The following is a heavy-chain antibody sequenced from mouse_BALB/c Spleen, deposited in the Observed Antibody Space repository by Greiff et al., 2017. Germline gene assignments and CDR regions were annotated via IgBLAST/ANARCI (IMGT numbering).Heavy chain of an antibody. V-gene: IGHV3-8*02. CDR3: ARSLYDYDRGFAY. CDR2: ISYSGST. CDR1: GDSITSGY. J-gene: IGHJ3*01. Sequence: EVKLVESGPSLVKPSQTLSLTCSVTGDSITSGYWNWIRKFPGNKLEYMGYISYSGSTYYNPSLKSRISITRDTSKNQYYLQLNSVTTEDTATYYCARSLYDYDRGFAYWGQGTLVTVSA. D-gene: IGHD2-4*01.